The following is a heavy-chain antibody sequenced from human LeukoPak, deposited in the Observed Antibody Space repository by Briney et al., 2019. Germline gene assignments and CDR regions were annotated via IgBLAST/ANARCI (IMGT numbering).Heavy chain of an antibody. D-gene: IGHD1-26*01. V-gene: IGHV3-48*03. CDR3: ARAAGFMGWNYYYYYMDV. J-gene: IGHJ6*03. CDR1: GFTFSSYE. CDR2: ISSRGSTI. Sequence: PGGSLRLSCAASGFTFSSYEMNWVRQAPGKGLEWVSYISSRGSTIYYADSVKGRFTIARDNAKNSLYLQMNSLRAEDTAVYYCARAAGFMGWNYYYYYMDVWGKGTTVTISS.